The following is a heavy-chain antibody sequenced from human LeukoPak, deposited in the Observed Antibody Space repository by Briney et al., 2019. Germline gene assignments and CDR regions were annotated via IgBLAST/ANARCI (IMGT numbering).Heavy chain of an antibody. V-gene: IGHV4-39*01. CDR3: ARQTGSGLFILP. CDR2: IYYSGNT. J-gene: IGHJ4*02. Sequence: SETLSLTCTVSGGSISSSSYYWGWIRQPPGKGLEWIGSIYYSGNTYYNASLESQVSISIDTSKNQFSLKLTSVTAADTAVYYCARQTGSGLFILPGGQGTLVTVSS. CDR1: GGSISSSSYY. D-gene: IGHD3/OR15-3a*01.